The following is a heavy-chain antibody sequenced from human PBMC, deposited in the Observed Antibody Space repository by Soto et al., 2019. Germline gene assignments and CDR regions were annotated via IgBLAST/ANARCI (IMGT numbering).Heavy chain of an antibody. CDR1: GYTFTGYY. CDR2: INPNSGGT. CDR3: ARSYSSPLYYYYYGMDV. Sequence: ASVKVSCKASGYTFTGYYMHWVRQAPGQGLEWMGWINPNSGGTNYAQKFQGWVTMTRDTSISTAYMELSRLRSDDTAVYYCARSYSSPLYYYYYGMDVWGQGTTVTVSS. J-gene: IGHJ6*02. V-gene: IGHV1-2*04. D-gene: IGHD6-13*01.